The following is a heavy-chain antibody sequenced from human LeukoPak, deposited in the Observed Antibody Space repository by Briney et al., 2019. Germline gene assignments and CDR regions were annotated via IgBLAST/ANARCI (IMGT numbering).Heavy chain of an antibody. CDR2: ISSSSSYI. J-gene: IGHJ6*02. CDR3: ASFFGGMDV. D-gene: IGHD3-16*01. V-gene: IGHV3-21*01. Sequence: GGSLRLSCAASGFTFSSYSMNWVRQAPGKGLEWVSSISSSSSYIYYADSVKGRFTISRDNAKNSLYPQMNSLRAEDTAVYYCASFFGGMDVWGQGTTVTVSS. CDR1: GFTFSSYS.